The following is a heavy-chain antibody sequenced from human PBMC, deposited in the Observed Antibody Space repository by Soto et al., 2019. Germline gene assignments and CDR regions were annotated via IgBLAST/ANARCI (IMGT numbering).Heavy chain of an antibody. V-gene: IGHV3-21*01. J-gene: IGHJ6*03. D-gene: IGHD3-3*01. CDR1: GFTFSSYS. CDR3: ARDLGAPGGGVTIFGVVIIPAETYYYYYMAV. CDR2: ISSSSSYI. Sequence: PGGSLRLSCAASGFTFSSYSMNWVRQAPGKGLEWVSSISSSSSYIYYADSVKGRFTISRDNAKNSLYLQMNSLRAEDTAVYYCARDLGAPGGGVTIFGVVIIPAETYYYYYMAVWGKGTTVIVSS.